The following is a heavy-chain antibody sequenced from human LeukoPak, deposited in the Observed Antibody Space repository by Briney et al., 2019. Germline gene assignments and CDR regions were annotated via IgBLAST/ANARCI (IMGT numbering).Heavy chain of an antibody. CDR3: ARSARLMKGVVEVTALDD. CDR2: IRYDGGNK. CDR1: GFTFSSYG. Sequence: GGSLRLSCAASGFTFSSYGMHWVRQAPGKGLEWVTFIRYDGGNKYYADSAKGRFTISRDNSKNTLYLQMNSLRAEDTAVYYCARSARLMKGVVEVTALDDWGQGTLVTVSS. V-gene: IGHV3-30*02. J-gene: IGHJ4*02. D-gene: IGHD3-3*01.